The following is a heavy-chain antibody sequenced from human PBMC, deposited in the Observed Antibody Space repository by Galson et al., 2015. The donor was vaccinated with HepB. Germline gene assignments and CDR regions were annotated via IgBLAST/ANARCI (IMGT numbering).Heavy chain of an antibody. V-gene: IGHV1-18*04. Sequence: SVKVSCKASGSTFTDYYMHWVRQAPGQGLEWMGWISAYNGNTNYAQKLQGRVTMTTDTSTSTAYMELRSLRSDDTAVYYCARDLNDYVDYGASPYGYWGQGTLVAVSS. J-gene: IGHJ4*02. CDR3: ARDLNDYVDYGASPYGY. CDR1: GSTFTDYY. CDR2: ISAYNGNT. D-gene: IGHD4-17*01.